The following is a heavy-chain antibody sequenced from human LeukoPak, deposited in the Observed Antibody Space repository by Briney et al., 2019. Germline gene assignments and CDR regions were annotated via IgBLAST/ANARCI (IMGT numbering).Heavy chain of an antibody. CDR2: INPSGGTT. J-gene: IGHJ4*02. D-gene: IGHD5-24*01. Sequence: GASVKVSCKALGYTFTNYFMHWVRQAPGQGLEWMGIINPSGGTTTYAQNFQGRVTMTRDTSTSTVYTELSSLRSEDTAMYYCARGGEAYNSAHDYWGQGTLVTVSS. CDR1: GYTFTNYF. V-gene: IGHV1-46*03. CDR3: ARGGEAYNSAHDY.